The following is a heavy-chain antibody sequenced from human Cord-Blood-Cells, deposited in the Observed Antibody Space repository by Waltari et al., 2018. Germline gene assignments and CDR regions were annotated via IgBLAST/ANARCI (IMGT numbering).Heavy chain of an antibody. Sequence: QVQLVQSGAEVKKPGASVKVSCKASGYTFTSYDINWVRQATGQGLEWMGWTNPNSRNTGYAKKYHGRGNITRNTSISTAYMELSSLRSEDTAVYYWARGPSGSYYDYYYYMDVWGKGTTVTVSS. CDR1: GYTFTSYD. J-gene: IGHJ6*03. V-gene: IGHV1-8*03. CDR2: TNPNSRNT. D-gene: IGHD1-26*01. CDR3: ARGPSGSYYDYYYYMDV.